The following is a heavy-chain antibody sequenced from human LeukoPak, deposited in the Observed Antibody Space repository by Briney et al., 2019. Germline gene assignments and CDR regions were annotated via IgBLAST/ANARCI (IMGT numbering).Heavy chain of an antibody. CDR1: GGSISSYY. CDR2: IYYSGST. Sequence: SETLSLTCTVSGGSISSYYWSWIRQPPGKGLEGIGYIYYSGSTNYNPSLKSRVTISVDTSKNQFSLKLSSVTAADTAVYYCARVTSGYSSPGLTSSHYYYYYYGMDVWGQGTTVTVSS. V-gene: IGHV4-59*01. D-gene: IGHD3-22*01. CDR3: ARVTSGYSSPGLTSSHYYYYYYGMDV. J-gene: IGHJ6*02.